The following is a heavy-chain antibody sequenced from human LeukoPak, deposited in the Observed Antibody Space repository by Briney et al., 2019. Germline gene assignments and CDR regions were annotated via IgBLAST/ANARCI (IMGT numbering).Heavy chain of an antibody. D-gene: IGHD3-16*01. CDR1: GFTLSSYA. V-gene: IGHV3-30*04. Sequence: GGSLRLSCAASGFTLSSYAVHWVRQTPGKGLDWVAFISNDGTTKDYADSVKGRFIISRDNSNNTLYLQMNSLRPEDTAIYSCAREFGRVAPYKWFDPWGQGTLVTVSS. CDR3: AREFGRVAPYKWFDP. J-gene: IGHJ5*02. CDR2: ISNDGTTK.